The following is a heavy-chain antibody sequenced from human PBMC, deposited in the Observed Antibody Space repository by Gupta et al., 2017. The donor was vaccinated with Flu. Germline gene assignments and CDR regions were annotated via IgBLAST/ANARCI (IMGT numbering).Heavy chain of an antibody. Sequence: EAQLVESGGNLVQPGGSLRLSCAASGFTFSSHWMSWVRQAPGKGLGWVANIRQDGSEKDYVDSVKARFTISRDNAKNSLFLQMNGLRAEDTAVYYGVPHPWDCSTGDCYPDHWGQGTLVTVSS. CDR2: IRQDGSEK. J-gene: IGHJ4*02. D-gene: IGHD2-21*02. CDR3: VPHPWDCSTGDCYPDH. CDR1: GFTFSSHW. V-gene: IGHV3-7*02.